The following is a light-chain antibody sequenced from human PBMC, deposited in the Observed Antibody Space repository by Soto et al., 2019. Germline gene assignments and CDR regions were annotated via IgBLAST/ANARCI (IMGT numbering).Light chain of an antibody. CDR3: QQYNNWPYT. J-gene: IGKJ2*01. CDR2: AAS. CDR1: QSISSY. V-gene: IGKV1-39*01. Sequence: DIQMTQSPSSLSVSVGDRVIITCRASQSISSYLNWYQQKPGKAPKLLIYAASSLQSGVPSRFSGSGSGTDFTLTISSLQSEDFAVYYCQQYNNWPYTFGQGTKLEIK.